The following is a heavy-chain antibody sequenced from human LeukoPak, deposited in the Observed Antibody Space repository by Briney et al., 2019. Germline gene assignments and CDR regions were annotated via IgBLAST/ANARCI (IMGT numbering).Heavy chain of an antibody. D-gene: IGHD2-15*01. V-gene: IGHV3-66*01. J-gene: IGHJ3*02. CDR3: ARFCSGGICSLRAFDI. CDR2: IYSGGST. CDR1: GFTVSSNY. Sequence: GGSLRLSCAASGFTVSSNYMNWVRQAPGKGLEWVSVIYSGGSTYFADSVKGRFTISRDNSKNTLYLQMNSLRAEDTAVYYCARFCSGGICSLRAFDIWGQGTMVTVSS.